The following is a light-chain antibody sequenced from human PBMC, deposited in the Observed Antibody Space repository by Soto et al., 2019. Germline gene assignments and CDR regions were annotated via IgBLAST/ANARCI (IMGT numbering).Light chain of an antibody. Sequence: DLPMTQSPSSLSVSLGDRVTITCRASQGVSSDLAWFQQKPGKAPKSLIYAASSLHSGVPSRFSGSGFGTDFTLTISSLQPEDFATYYCQQYNNVPYTFGQGTKV. V-gene: IGKV1-16*01. CDR3: QQYNNVPYT. CDR2: AAS. J-gene: IGKJ2*01. CDR1: QGVSSD.